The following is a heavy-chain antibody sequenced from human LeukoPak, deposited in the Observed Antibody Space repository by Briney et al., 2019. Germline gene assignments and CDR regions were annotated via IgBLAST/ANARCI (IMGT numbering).Heavy chain of an antibody. Sequence: SSGTLSLTCTDSGGSISSYYWSWIRQPPGKGLEWIGYIYYSGSTNCNPSVKSRVAMSVDTSKKQFSLKLSSLTAADTAVYYCARGGTAVIAPYAFDIWGQGTMVTVSS. V-gene: IGHV4-59*01. CDR2: IYYSGST. CDR1: GGSISSYY. D-gene: IGHD4-23*01. CDR3: ARGGTAVIAPYAFDI. J-gene: IGHJ3*02.